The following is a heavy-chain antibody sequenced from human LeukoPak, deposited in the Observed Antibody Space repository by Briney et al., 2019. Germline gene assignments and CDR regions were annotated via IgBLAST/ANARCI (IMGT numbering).Heavy chain of an antibody. J-gene: IGHJ4*02. V-gene: IGHV3-11*04. CDR3: ARVFSRLETYYYDSSGYYYFDY. Sequence: PGGSLRLSCAASGFTFSDYYMSWIRQAPGKGLEWVSYISSSGSTIYYADPVKGRFTISRDNAKNSLYLQMNRLRAEDTAVYYCARVFSRLETYYYDSSGYYYFDYWGQGTLVTVSS. CDR2: ISSSGSTI. CDR1: GFTFSDYY. D-gene: IGHD3-22*01.